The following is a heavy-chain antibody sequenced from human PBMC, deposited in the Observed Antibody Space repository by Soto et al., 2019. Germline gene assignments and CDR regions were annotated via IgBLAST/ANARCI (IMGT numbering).Heavy chain of an antibody. CDR3: AKGGYNYGFLFDC. D-gene: IGHD5-18*01. CDR2: IDNSGGIT. CDR1: GFTFSSYS. J-gene: IGHJ4*02. V-gene: IGHV3-23*05. Sequence: GGSLRLSCAASGFTFSSYSMSWVRQAPGKGLEWVSTIDNSGGITYYADSVKGRFTISRDNSKNTLYLQMNSLRAEDTAVYYCAKGGYNYGFLFDCWGQGTLVTVSS.